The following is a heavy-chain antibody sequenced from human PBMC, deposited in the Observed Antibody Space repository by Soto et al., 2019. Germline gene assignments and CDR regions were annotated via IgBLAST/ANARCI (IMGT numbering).Heavy chain of an antibody. CDR3: AKRTIEDWSSGYDY. V-gene: IGHV3-23*01. D-gene: IGHD3-22*01. J-gene: IGHJ4*02. Sequence: GGSLRLSCAASGFTFSSYAMSWVRQAPGKGLEWVSAISGSGGSTYYADSVKGRFTISRDNSKNTLYLQMNSLRAEDTAVYYCAKRTIEDWSSGYDYWGQGTLVTVSS. CDR2: ISGSGGST. CDR1: GFTFSSYA.